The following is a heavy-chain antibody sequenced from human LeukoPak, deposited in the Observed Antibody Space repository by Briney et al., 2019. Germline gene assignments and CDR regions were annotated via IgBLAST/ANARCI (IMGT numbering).Heavy chain of an antibody. D-gene: IGHD3-10*02. V-gene: IGHV3-21*01. CDR1: GFTFSSYS. CDR3: ARDTKFSGAFDY. CDR2: TSSSSSYI. J-gene: IGHJ4*02. Sequence: GGSLRLSCAASGFTFSSYSMNWVRQAPGKGLEWVSSTSSSSSYIYYADSVKGRFTISRDNAKNSLYLQMNSLRAEDTAVYYCARDTKFSGAFDYWGQGTLVTVSS.